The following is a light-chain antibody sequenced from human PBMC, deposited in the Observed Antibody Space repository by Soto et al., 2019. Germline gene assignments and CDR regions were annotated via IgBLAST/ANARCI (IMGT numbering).Light chain of an antibody. CDR3: QQSDSTPLT. Sequence: DIQMTQSPSSLSASVGDSVTITCRASQSISRYLNWYQQKPGKAPKXLIYAASSLQSGVPSRFSGSGSGTDLTLTISSLQPEDFETYYCQQSDSTPLTVGGGTKVDIK. CDR2: AAS. V-gene: IGKV1-39*01. J-gene: IGKJ4*01. CDR1: QSISRY.